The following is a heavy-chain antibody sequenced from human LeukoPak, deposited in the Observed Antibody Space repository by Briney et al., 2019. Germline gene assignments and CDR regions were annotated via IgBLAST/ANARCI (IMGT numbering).Heavy chain of an antibody. D-gene: IGHD6-13*01. Sequence: PGGSLRLSCAASGFTFSSYWMSWVRQAPGKGLEWVANIKQDGSEKYYVDSVKGRFTISRDNAKNSLYLQMNSLRAEDTGVYYCAREGSSSWYFPRYYYYYYYMDVWGKGTTVTVSS. CDR3: AREGSSSWYFPRYYYYYYYMDV. J-gene: IGHJ6*03. CDR1: GFTFSSYW. V-gene: IGHV3-7*01. CDR2: IKQDGSEK.